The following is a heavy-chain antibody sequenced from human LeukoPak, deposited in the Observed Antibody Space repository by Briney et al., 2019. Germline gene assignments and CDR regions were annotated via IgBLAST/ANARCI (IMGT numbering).Heavy chain of an antibody. Sequence: SETLSLTCAVSGASISSYYWSWIRRPPGKGLEWIAFIYYSGSTKYSPSLKSRVTISVDTSKNQFSLKLSSVTAADAAVYYCARARYGGNSEGYFDLWGRGTLVTVSS. CDR3: ARARYGGNSEGYFDL. CDR1: GASISSYY. V-gene: IGHV4-59*01. D-gene: IGHD4-23*01. CDR2: IYYSGST. J-gene: IGHJ2*01.